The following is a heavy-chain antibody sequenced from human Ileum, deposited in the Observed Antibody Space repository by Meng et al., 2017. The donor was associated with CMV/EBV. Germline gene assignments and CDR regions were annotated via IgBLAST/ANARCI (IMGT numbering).Heavy chain of an antibody. D-gene: IGHD3-10*01. V-gene: IGHV4-61*01. Sequence: SGGSVSSCSYYWMWSRQPPGQGLEWSGYMYYTGSTDYSPSLKIRVTISVDTSKTQFSLKLNSVTAADTAVYYCARYRGLVGKSFDSWGQGTLVTVSS. CDR2: MYYTGST. J-gene: IGHJ4*02. CDR3: ARYRGLVGKSFDS. CDR1: GGSVSSCSYY.